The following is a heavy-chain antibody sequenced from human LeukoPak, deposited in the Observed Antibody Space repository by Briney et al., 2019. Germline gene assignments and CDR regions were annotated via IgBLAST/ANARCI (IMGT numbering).Heavy chain of an antibody. CDR1: GGSFTGYY. Sequence: PSETLSLTCAVYGGSFTGYYWSWIRQPPGEGLEWIGEINHSGSTNYNPSLKSRVTISIDTSKNQFALKLSAVTAADTAVYYCARGSHPSYYYYYMDVWGKGTTVTVSS. CDR3: ARGSHPSYYYYYMDV. V-gene: IGHV4-34*01. CDR2: INHSGST. J-gene: IGHJ6*03.